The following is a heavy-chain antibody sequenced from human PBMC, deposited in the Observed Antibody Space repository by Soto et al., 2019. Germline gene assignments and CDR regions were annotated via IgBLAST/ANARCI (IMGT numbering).Heavy chain of an antibody. CDR1: GGSIDNYY. Sequence: SETLSLTCIVSGGSIDNYYWSWIRQAPGKGLEWIGYVYHNGRTSYNPSLKSRVNISVDTSKNQFSLKLSSVTAADTAVYYCARDPYGDFTHYFDYWGQGTLVTVSS. J-gene: IGHJ4*02. D-gene: IGHD4-17*01. V-gene: IGHV4-59*01. CDR2: VYHNGRT. CDR3: ARDPYGDFTHYFDY.